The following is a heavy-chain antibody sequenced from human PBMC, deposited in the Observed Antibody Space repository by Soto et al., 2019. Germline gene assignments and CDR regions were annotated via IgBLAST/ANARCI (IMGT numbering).Heavy chain of an antibody. D-gene: IGHD3-3*01. J-gene: IGHJ4*02. CDR2: IYWDDDK. Sequence: QITLKESGPPLVKPTQTLTLTCTFSGFSFSTSGVGVGWIRQPPGKALEWLAIIYWDDDKRYSPSLKSRLTITKDTSKNQVVLTMTNVDPVDRATYYCAHRGFLGNAAYYFDYWGQGTLVTVSS. CDR1: GFSFSTSGVG. V-gene: IGHV2-5*02. CDR3: AHRGFLGNAAYYFDY.